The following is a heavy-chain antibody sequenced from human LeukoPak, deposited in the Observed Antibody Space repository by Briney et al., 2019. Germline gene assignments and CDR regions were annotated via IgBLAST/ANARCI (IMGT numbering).Heavy chain of an antibody. CDR3: ARGWYYYGSGSYYNSAYNWFDP. Sequence: SETLSLTCAVYGGSFSGYYWSWIRQPPGKGLEWIGYIYYSGSTYYNLSLKSRVTISVDTSKNQLSLKLSSVTAADTAVYYCARGWYYYGSGSYYNSAYNWFDPWGQGTLVTVSS. J-gene: IGHJ5*02. CDR1: GGSFSGYY. CDR2: IYYSGST. V-gene: IGHV4-34*09. D-gene: IGHD3-10*01.